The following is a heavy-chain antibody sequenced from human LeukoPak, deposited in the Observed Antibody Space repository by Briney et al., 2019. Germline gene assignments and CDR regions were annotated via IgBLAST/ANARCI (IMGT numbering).Heavy chain of an antibody. J-gene: IGHJ4*02. CDR3: ARGTMTTVTYYFDY. D-gene: IGHD4-17*01. CDR2: LYYSGST. V-gene: IGHV4-39*07. CDR1: GGSISSSSYY. Sequence: SETLSLTCTVSGGSISSSSYYWGWIRQPPGKGLEWIGSLYYSGSTYYNPSLKSRVTILVDTSKNQFSLKLSSVTAADTAVYYCARGTMTTVTYYFDYWGQGTLVTVSS.